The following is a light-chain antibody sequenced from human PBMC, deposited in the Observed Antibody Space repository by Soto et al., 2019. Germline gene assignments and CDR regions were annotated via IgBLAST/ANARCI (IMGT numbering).Light chain of an antibody. J-gene: IGKJ5*01. CDR2: DAS. Sequence: DIQMTQSPSSLSASVRDRVTITCQASRDISNYLNWYQQKLGKAPKLLIYDASNLETGVPSRFSGSGSGTDFTFTISSLQPEDIATYYCQQYSHLITFGQGTRLEI. CDR1: RDISNY. CDR3: QQYSHLIT. V-gene: IGKV1-33*01.